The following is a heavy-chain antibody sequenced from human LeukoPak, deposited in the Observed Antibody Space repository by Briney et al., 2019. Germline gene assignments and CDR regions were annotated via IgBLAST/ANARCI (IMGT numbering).Heavy chain of an antibody. Sequence: PGGSLRLSCAASGFTFSSYAMSWVRQAPGKGLEWVAVISYDGSNKYYADSVKGRFTISRDNSKNTLYLQMNSLRAEDTAVYYCARDSGMIVVVISPPNWFDPWGQGTLVTVSS. J-gene: IGHJ5*02. D-gene: IGHD3-22*01. CDR3: ARDSGMIVVVISPPNWFDP. V-gene: IGHV3-30*04. CDR1: GFTFSSYA. CDR2: ISYDGSNK.